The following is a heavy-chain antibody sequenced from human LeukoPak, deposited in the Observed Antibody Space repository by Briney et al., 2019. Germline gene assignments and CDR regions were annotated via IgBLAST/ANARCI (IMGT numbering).Heavy chain of an antibody. Sequence: GGSLRLSCAASGFTFSNYAMSWVRQAPGKGLEWVSSISGSGAGTYYADSVKGRFTISRDNSKNTLYLQMNSLRAEDTAVYYCAKVVVGDDFWSGYYSDYWGQGTLVTVSS. D-gene: IGHD3-3*01. CDR2: ISGSGAGT. CDR3: AKVVVGDDFWSGYYSDY. J-gene: IGHJ4*02. V-gene: IGHV3-23*01. CDR1: GFTFSNYA.